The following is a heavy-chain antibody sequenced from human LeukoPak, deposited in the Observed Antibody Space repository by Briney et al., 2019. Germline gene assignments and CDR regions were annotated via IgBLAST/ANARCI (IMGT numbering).Heavy chain of an antibody. CDR1: GGSISSYY. Sequence: PSETLSLTCTVSGGSISSYYWSWIRQPPGKGLEWIGYIYYSGSTNYNPSLKSRVTISVDTSKNQFSLKLSSVTAADTAVYYCARGQAMVTPFDYWGQGTLVTVPS. D-gene: IGHD5-18*01. CDR2: IYYSGST. CDR3: ARGQAMVTPFDY. V-gene: IGHV4-59*01. J-gene: IGHJ4*02.